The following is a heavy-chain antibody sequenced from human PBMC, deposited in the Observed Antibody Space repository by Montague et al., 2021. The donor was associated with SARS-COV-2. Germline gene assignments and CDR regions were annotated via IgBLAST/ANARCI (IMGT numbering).Heavy chain of an antibody. D-gene: IGHD1-26*01. V-gene: IGHV4-34*01. J-gene: IGHJ6*02. Sequence: SETLSLTCAVYGGSFSGYYWSWIRQPPGKGLEWIGEINHSGSTNYNPSLKSRVTISVDTSKNQFALKLSSVTAADTAVYYCARSGWEQRARARYYYYYGMDVWGQGTTVTVSS. CDR3: ARSGWEQRARARYYYYYGMDV. CDR1: GGSFSGYY. CDR2: INHSGST.